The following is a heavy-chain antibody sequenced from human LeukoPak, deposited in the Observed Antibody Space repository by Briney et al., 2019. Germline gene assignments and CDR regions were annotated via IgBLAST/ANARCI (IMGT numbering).Heavy chain of an antibody. CDR2: IYTTGTT. Sequence: SETLSHTCTVSGGSTSAYYLSWIRQPPGKGLEWIGFIYTTGTTHYNRSLESRATMAVDTSKNQFFLTLTSVTAADTAVYFCARHGDFWSGRSWFDPWGQGTLVTVSS. V-gene: IGHV4-4*09. CDR3: ARHGDFWSGRSWFDP. CDR1: GGSTSAYY. D-gene: IGHD3-3*01. J-gene: IGHJ5*02.